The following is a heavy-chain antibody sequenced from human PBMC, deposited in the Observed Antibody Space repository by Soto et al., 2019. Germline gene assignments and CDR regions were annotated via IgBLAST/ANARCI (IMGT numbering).Heavy chain of an antibody. CDR1: EFTFTGYE. Sequence: GGSQRLSCAAAEFTFTGYEMSWVRQAPGTGLEWVANIKRDGSEKYYVDSLKGRFTISRDNAKNSLYLQMSSLRAEDTAVYYCARTISYGIRYYGLDVWGQGTTVTVSS. V-gene: IGHV3-7*04. J-gene: IGHJ6*02. CDR2: IKRDGSEK. CDR3: ARTISYGIRYYGLDV. D-gene: IGHD5-18*01.